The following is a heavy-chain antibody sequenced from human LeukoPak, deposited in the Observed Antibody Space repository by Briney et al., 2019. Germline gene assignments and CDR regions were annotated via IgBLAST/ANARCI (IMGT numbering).Heavy chain of an antibody. CDR3: AKDGTPSDY. J-gene: IGHJ4*02. CDR1: GFTFTSSG. CDR2: ISGSGGST. D-gene: IGHD2-15*01. Sequence: GGSLRLSCAASGFTFTSSGMSGVREGPGMGLEWASAISGSGGSTYYADSVKGRFTISRDNSKNTLYLQMSGLRADDTAVYYCAKDGTPSDYWGQGTRVTVSS. V-gene: IGHV3-23*01.